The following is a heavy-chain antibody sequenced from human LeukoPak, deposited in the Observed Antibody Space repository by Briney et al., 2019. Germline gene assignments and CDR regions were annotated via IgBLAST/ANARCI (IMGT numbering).Heavy chain of an antibody. V-gene: IGHV3-53*01. CDR2: IYSGGST. CDR3: ASCKDSYNYFGY. Sequence: GGSLRLSCAASGFTVSSNHMSWVCQAPGKGLEWVSAIYSGGSTYYADSVKGRFTISRDNSKNTLYLQMNSLRAEDTAVYYCASCKDSYNYFGYWGQGTLVTVSS. J-gene: IGHJ4*02. CDR1: GFTVSSNH. D-gene: IGHD5-24*01.